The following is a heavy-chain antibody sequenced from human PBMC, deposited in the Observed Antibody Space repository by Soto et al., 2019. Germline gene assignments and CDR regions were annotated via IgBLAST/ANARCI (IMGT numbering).Heavy chain of an antibody. V-gene: IGHV4-39*01. CDR2: IYYSGTT. CDR3: AGRKHGDGSGWGEFEY. J-gene: IGHJ4*02. Sequence: QLQLQESGPGLVKPSETLSLTCTVSGDSISSSSYHWGWIRQAPGKGLECIGSIYYSGTTYYNPSLKSRVTISVDTSKNQFSLKVGSVTAADTAVYYCAGRKHGDGSGWGEFEYWGQGTLVTVSS. D-gene: IGHD6-19*01. CDR1: GDSISSSSYH.